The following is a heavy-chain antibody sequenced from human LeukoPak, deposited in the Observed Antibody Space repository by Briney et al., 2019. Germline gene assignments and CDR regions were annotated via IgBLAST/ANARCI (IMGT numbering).Heavy chain of an antibody. D-gene: IGHD3-3*01. CDR3: ARGASRRFLEWLSRFDY. Sequence: PSETLALSCAVYGGSFSGYYWSWIRQPPGKGLEWIGEINHSGSANYNPSLKSRVTISVDTSNNQFSLKLSSVTAADTAVYYCARGASRRFLEWLSRFDYWGQGTLVTVSS. CDR1: GGSFSGYY. J-gene: IGHJ4*02. V-gene: IGHV4-34*01. CDR2: INHSGSA.